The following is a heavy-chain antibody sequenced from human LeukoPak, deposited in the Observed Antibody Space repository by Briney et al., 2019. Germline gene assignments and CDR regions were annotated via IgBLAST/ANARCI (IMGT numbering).Heavy chain of an antibody. Sequence: ASVKVSCKASGGTFSSYAISWVRQAPGQGLEWMGGIIPIFGTANYAQKFQGRVTITADESTSTAYMELSSLRSEDTAVYYCARADVKGSYYYYMDVWGKGTTVTVSS. CDR3: ARADVKGSYYYYMDV. V-gene: IGHV1-69*13. CDR1: GGTFSSYA. J-gene: IGHJ6*03. CDR2: IIPIFGTA.